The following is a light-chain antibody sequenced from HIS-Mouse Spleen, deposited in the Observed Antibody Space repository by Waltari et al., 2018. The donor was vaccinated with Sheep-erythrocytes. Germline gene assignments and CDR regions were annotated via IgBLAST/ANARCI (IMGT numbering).Light chain of an antibody. CDR2: DAS. Sequence: AIQLTQSPSSLSASVGDRVTNPCRASQGSSSALAWYQQKPGKAPKLLIYDASILESGVPSRFRGSGSGTDFTLTISSLQPEDFATSYCQQFNNYPRTFGQETKVEIK. CDR3: QQFNNYPRT. V-gene: IGKV1D-13*01. J-gene: IGKJ1*01. CDR1: QGSSSA.